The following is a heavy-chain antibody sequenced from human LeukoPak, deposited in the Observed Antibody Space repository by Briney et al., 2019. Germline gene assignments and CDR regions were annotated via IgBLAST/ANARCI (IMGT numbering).Heavy chain of an antibody. V-gene: IGHV3-23*01. Sequence: GGSLRLSCAASGFTFTSYSMNWVRQAPGKGLEWVSAISNNGGYTYYADSVQGRFTISRDNSKSTLCLQMNSLRAEDTAVYYCAKQLGYCSDGSCYFPYWGQGTLVTVSS. CDR2: ISNNGGYT. D-gene: IGHD2-15*01. CDR3: AKQLGYCSDGSCYFPY. CDR1: GFTFTSYS. J-gene: IGHJ4*02.